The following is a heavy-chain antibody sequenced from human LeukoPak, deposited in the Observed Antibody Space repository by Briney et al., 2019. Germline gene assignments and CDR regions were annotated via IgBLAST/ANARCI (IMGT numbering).Heavy chain of an antibody. J-gene: IGHJ2*01. CDR1: GGSISSYY. CDR3: AREVEPISAMDKRDWYFDL. D-gene: IGHD5-18*01. Sequence: SETLSLTCTVSGGSISSYYLSWIRQPPGKGLEWIGYIYYSGSTNYNPSLKSRVTISVDTSKNQFSLKLSSVTAADTAVYYCAREVEPISAMDKRDWYFDLWGRGTLVTVSS. V-gene: IGHV4-59*01. CDR2: IYYSGST.